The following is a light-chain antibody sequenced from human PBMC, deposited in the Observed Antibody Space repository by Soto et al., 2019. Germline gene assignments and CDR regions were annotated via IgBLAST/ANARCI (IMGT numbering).Light chain of an antibody. CDR3: QQRSNWPPTT. V-gene: IGKV3D-20*02. CDR1: QSVSSSY. Sequence: VLAGSPGTLSLCPGERASLSCRASQSVSSSYLTWYQQKPGQAPRLLIYDASNRATGIPARFSGSGSGTDFPLTISSLEAEDFAVYYCQQRSNWPPTTFGQGTRLEIK. CDR2: DAS. J-gene: IGKJ5*01.